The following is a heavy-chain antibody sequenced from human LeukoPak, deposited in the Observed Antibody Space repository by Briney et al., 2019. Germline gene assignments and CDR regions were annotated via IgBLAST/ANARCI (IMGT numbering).Heavy chain of an antibody. V-gene: IGHV3-66*01. CDR3: ARTLYSSWYSGFDY. Sequence: TGGSLRLSCAASGFTFSSYAMSWVRQAPGKGLEWVSVIYSGGSTYYADSVKGRFTISRDNSKNTLYLQMNSLRAEDTAVYYCARTLYSSWYSGFDYWGQGTLVTVSS. CDR1: GFTFSSYA. J-gene: IGHJ4*02. D-gene: IGHD6-13*01. CDR2: IYSGGST.